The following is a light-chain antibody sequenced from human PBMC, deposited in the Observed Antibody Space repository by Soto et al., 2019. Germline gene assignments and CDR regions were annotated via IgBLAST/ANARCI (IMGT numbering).Light chain of an antibody. CDR1: QSVTNSY. V-gene: IGKV3-20*01. Sequence: EIVLTQSPATLSLSPGEGATLSCRASQSVTNSYLAWYQQKPGQAPRLLIYAASSRATGIPYRFSGSGSETDFTLTISRLEPEDFAVYYCQQYSSSPPITFGQGTRLEIK. CDR2: AAS. CDR3: QQYSSSPPIT. J-gene: IGKJ5*01.